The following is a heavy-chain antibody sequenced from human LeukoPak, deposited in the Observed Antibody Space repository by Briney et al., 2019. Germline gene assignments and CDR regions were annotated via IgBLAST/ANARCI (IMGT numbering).Heavy chain of an antibody. Sequence: SETLSLTCTVSGGSISSYYWSWIRQPPGKGLEWIGYIYYSGSTSYNPSLKSRVTISVDTSKNQFSLKLSSVTAADTAVYYCARAYSPPQWSPFDYWGQGTLVTVSS. V-gene: IGHV4-59*12. J-gene: IGHJ4*02. CDR2: IYYSGST. D-gene: IGHD6-13*01. CDR1: GGSISSYY. CDR3: ARAYSPPQWSPFDY.